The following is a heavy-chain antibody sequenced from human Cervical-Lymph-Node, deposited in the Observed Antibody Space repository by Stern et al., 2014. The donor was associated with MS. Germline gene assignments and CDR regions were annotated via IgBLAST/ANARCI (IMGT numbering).Heavy chain of an antibody. D-gene: IGHD2-15*01. CDR1: GFTLRSYG. CDR2: ISNDGNEK. CDR3: AKDRLFCSGGGCYAMDV. Sequence: MQLVQSGGGVVQPGRSLRLSCAASGFTLRSYGMHWVRQAPGKGLERVAVISNDGNEKYYTDSVKGRFTISRDNSKNTLYLQMNSLRTEDTAVYYCAKDRLFCSGGGCYAMDVWGQGTTVTVSS. J-gene: IGHJ6*02. V-gene: IGHV3-30*18.